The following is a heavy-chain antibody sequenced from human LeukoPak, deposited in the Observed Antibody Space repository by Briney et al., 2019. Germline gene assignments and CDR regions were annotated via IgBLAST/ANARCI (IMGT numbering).Heavy chain of an antibody. V-gene: IGHV1-2*02. Sequence: ASVKVSCKASGYTFTGYYMHWVRQAPGQGLEWMGWINPNSGGTNYAQKLQGRVTMTTDTSTSTAYMELRSLRSDDTAVYYCARDGGVGATDGMDVWGQGTTVTVSS. CDR2: INPNSGGT. CDR3: ARDGGVGATDGMDV. CDR1: GYTFTGYY. J-gene: IGHJ6*02. D-gene: IGHD1-26*01.